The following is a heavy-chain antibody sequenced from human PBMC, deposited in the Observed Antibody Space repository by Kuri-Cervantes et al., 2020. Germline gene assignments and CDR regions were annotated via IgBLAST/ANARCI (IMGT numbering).Heavy chain of an antibody. CDR2: IRYDGSNK. J-gene: IGHJ3*02. CDR3: ARGRSIAARWAFDI. D-gene: IGHD6-6*01. V-gene: IGHV3-30*02. Sequence: GESLKISCAASGFIFSSYGMHWVRQAPGKGLEWVAFIRYDGSNKYYADSVKGRFTISRDNSKNTLYLQMNSLRAEDTAVYYCARGRSIAARWAFDIWGQGTMVTVSS. CDR1: GFIFSSYG.